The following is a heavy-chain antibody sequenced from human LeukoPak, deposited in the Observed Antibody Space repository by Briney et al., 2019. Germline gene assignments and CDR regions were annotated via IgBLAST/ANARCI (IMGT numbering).Heavy chain of an antibody. D-gene: IGHD3-3*01. J-gene: IGHJ6*03. CDR3: ARGPLEWSGYYSSYYYYYMDV. CDR1: GGSISSGSYY. Sequence: SQTLSLTCTVSGGSISSGSYYWSWIRQPAGKGLEWIGRIYTSGSTNYNPSLKSRVTISVDTSKKQFSLKLSSVTAADTAVYYCARGPLEWSGYYSSYYYYYMDVWGKGTTVTVSS. CDR2: IYTSGST. V-gene: IGHV4-61*02.